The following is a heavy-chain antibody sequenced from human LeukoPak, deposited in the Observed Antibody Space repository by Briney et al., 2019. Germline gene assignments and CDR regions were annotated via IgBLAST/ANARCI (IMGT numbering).Heavy chain of an antibody. CDR2: IYYSGDT. J-gene: IGHJ4*02. CDR1: GAPISSRLYY. CDR3: AGAMSGDLSFDY. Sequence: SETLSLTCTFSGAPISSRLYYWVWIRQPPGKGLQWIGGIYYSGDTYYNPSLKSRLTVSLHTSKNQFSLKLSSVTAADTAVYYCAGAMSGDLSFDYWGQGTLVTVSS. D-gene: IGHD4-17*01. V-gene: IGHV4-39*07.